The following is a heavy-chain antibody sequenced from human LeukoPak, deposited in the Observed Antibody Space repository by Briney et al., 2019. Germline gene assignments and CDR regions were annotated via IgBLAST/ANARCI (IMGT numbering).Heavy chain of an antibody. D-gene: IGHD3-3*01. CDR1: GGSISSGDYY. J-gene: IGHJ4*02. Sequence: SETLSLTCTVSGGSISSGDYYWSWIRQPPGKGLEWIGYIYYSGSTYYNPSLKSRVTISVDTSKNQFSLKLSSVTAADTAVYYCARGRNDFWSGYFSSPFDYWGQGTLVTVSS. CDR2: IYYSGST. V-gene: IGHV4-30-4*01. CDR3: ARGRNDFWSGYFSSPFDY.